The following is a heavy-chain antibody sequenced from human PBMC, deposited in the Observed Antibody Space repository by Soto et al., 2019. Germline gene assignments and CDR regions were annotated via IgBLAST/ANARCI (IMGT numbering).Heavy chain of an antibody. Sequence: QVQLVQSGTEVKKPGSSVKVSCQASGGTFSSYSITWVRQAPGQGLEWMGEIIPIFGTANYAQKFQGRVTITADESTSTAYMELSSLRSEDTAVYYCARDGGRHSGGIDYWGQGTLVTVSS. V-gene: IGHV1-69*01. D-gene: IGHD1-26*01. CDR3: ARDGGRHSGGIDY. CDR1: GGTFSSYS. J-gene: IGHJ4*02. CDR2: IIPIFGTA.